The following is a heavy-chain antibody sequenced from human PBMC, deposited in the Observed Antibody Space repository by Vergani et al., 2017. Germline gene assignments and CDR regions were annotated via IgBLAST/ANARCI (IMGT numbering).Heavy chain of an antibody. Sequence: QVQLVQSGAEVKKPGYTFTSYYMHWVRQAPGQGLEWMGIINPSGGSTSYAQKFQGRVTMTRDTSTSTVYMELSSLRSEDTAVYYCARGRENWFDPWGQGTLVTVSS. CDR3: ARGRENWFDP. J-gene: IGHJ5*02. D-gene: IGHD1-26*01. CDR2: INPSGGST. V-gene: IGHV1-46*01. CDR1: YTFTSYY.